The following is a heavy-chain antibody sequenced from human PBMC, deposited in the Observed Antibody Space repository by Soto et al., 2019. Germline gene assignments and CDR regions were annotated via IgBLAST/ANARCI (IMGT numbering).Heavy chain of an antibody. J-gene: IGHJ3*02. CDR1: GFTFSSYA. V-gene: IGHV3-23*01. Sequence: EVQLLESGGGLVQPGGSPRLSCAASGFTFSSYAMSWVRQAPGKGLEWVSAISGSGGSTYYADSVKGRFTISRDNSKNTLYLQMNSLRAEDTAVYYCAKSGWLRFSAFDIWGQGTMVTVSS. D-gene: IGHD5-12*01. CDR2: ISGSGGST. CDR3: AKSGWLRFSAFDI.